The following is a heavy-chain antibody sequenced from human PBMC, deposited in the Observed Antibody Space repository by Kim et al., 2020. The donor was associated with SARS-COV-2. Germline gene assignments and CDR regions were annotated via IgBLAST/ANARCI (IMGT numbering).Heavy chain of an antibody. V-gene: IGHV4-59*13. Sequence: SETLSLTCTVSGGSISSYYWSWIRQPPGKGLEWIGYIYYSGSTNYNPSLKSRVTISVDTSKNQFSLKLSSVTAADTAVYYCARDSKWKGYGDYVGTGNFDLWGRGTLVTVSS. D-gene: IGHD4-17*01. J-gene: IGHJ2*01. CDR3: ARDSKWKGYGDYVGTGNFDL. CDR1: GGSISSYY. CDR2: IYYSGST.